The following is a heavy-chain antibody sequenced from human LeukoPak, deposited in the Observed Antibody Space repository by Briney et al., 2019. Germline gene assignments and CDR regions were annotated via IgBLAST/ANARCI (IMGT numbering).Heavy chain of an antibody. Sequence: GGSLRLSCAASGFTFSDSWMHWIRQGPGNGLVWVSRIKSDGSSTNYADSVKGRFTISRDNAKNMVYLQMNNLRADDTAVYFCVRDYYWSFDYWGQGALVTVSS. CDR3: VRDYYWSFDY. D-gene: IGHD3-10*01. V-gene: IGHV3-74*01. CDR2: IKSDGSST. CDR1: GFTFSDSW. J-gene: IGHJ4*02.